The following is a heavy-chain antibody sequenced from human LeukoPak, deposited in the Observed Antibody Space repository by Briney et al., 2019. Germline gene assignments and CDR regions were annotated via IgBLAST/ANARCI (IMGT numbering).Heavy chain of an antibody. CDR3: AKAPVTSCRGAYCYPFDY. V-gene: IGHV3-23*01. J-gene: IGHJ4*02. Sequence: GGPLRLSCAASGFTFNNYAMSWVRQAPGKGLAWVSAISGSGGSTYYADAVRGRFIITRDNSKNTLYLQMNSLRAEDAAVYYCAKAPVTSCRGAYCYPFDYWGQGTLVTVSS. CDR1: GFTFNNYA. D-gene: IGHD2-21*01. CDR2: ISGSGGST.